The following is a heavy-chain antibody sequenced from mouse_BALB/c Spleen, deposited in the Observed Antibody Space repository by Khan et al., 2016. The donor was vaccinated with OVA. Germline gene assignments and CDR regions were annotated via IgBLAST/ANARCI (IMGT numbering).Heavy chain of an antibody. J-gene: IGHJ2*01. CDR2: IKYSGST. CDR1: GYSITSDYA. V-gene: IGHV3-2*02. CDR3: ARSGTISTVVATDFDS. D-gene: IGHD1-1*01. Sequence: EVQLQESGPGLVKPSQSLSLTCTVTGYSITSDYAWNWIRQFPGNKLEWMGYIKYSGSTSYNPSLKSRISITRKTSQKQFFLQLSSVTTEYTAAYYCARSGTISTVVATDFDSWGQGTTLTVSS.